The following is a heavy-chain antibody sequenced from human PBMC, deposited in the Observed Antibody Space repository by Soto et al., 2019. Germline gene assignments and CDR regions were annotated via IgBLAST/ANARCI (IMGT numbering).Heavy chain of an antibody. Sequence: PSVTLSLTFPVTSPSSPTHNCSCIRQTPGKVLEWIGYIYEGGSTGYNPSLESRVTISLDTSTNQLSLKLRSVTAADTAVYYCVRQGIGAQHGLVDVWGQGTTVS. CDR1: SPSSPTHN. D-gene: IGHD3-10*01. CDR2: IYEGGST. J-gene: IGHJ6*02. CDR3: VRQGIGAQHGLVDV. V-gene: IGHV4-59*08.